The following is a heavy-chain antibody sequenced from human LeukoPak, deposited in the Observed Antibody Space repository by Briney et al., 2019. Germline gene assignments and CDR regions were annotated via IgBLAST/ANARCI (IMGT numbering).Heavy chain of an antibody. CDR3: TTSGSSSSYYYYGMDV. J-gene: IGHJ6*02. V-gene: IGHV3-15*07. Sequence: PGGSLRLSCAASGFTFSNAWMNWVRQAPGKGLEWVGRIKSKTDGGTTDYAAPVKGRFTISRDDSKNTLYLQMNSLKTEDTAVCYCTTSGSSSSYYYYGMDVWGQGTTVTVSS. D-gene: IGHD6-6*01. CDR1: GFTFSNAW. CDR2: IKSKTDGGTT.